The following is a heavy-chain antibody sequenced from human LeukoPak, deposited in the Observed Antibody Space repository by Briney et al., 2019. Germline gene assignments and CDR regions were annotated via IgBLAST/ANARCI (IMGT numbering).Heavy chain of an antibody. Sequence: ASVKVSCKASGYTFTSYYMYWVRQAPGQGLEWMGIINPSGGSTSYAQKFQGRVTMTRDTSTSTVYMELSSLRSEDTAVYYCVRGYSSGWSLVDWFDPWGQGTLVTVSS. J-gene: IGHJ5*02. CDR1: GYTFTSYY. V-gene: IGHV1-46*01. CDR3: VRGYSSGWSLVDWFDP. D-gene: IGHD6-19*01. CDR2: INPSGGST.